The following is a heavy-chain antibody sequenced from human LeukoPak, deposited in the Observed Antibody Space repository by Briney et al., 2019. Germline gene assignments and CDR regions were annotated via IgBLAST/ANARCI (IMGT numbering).Heavy chain of an antibody. D-gene: IGHD3-3*01. J-gene: IGHJ4*02. Sequence: SETLSLTCAVYGGSFSGYYWSWIRQPPGKRLEWIGEINHSGSTNYNPSLKSRVTISVDTSKNQFSLKLSSVTAADTAVYYCARPTYYDFWSGGFDYWGQGTLVTVSS. CDR1: GGSFSGYY. CDR2: INHSGST. CDR3: ARPTYYDFWSGGFDY. V-gene: IGHV4-34*01.